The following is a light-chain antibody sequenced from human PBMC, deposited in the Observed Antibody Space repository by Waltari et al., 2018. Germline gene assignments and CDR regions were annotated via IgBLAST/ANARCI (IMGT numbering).Light chain of an antibody. V-gene: IGKV1-5*03. CDR1: QKINSW. Sequence: DIQMTQSPSTLSASVGDRVTITCRASQKINSWLAWHQQKPGKAPKLLIYKASSLESGVPSRFSGSGSGTEFTLTISSLQPDDLATYYCLQYNGEPRTFGQGTKVEVK. J-gene: IGKJ1*01. CDR2: KAS. CDR3: LQYNGEPRT.